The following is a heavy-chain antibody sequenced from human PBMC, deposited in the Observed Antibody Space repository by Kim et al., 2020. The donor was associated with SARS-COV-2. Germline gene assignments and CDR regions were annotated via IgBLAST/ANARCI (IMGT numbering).Heavy chain of an antibody. CDR2: IIPILGIA. CDR3: ARPVDIVASSDYYYGMDV. D-gene: IGHD5-12*01. CDR1: GGTFSSYA. V-gene: IGHV1-69*04. J-gene: IGHJ6*02. Sequence: SVKVSCKASGGTFSSYAISWVRQAPGQGLEWMGRIIPILGIANYAQKFQGRVTITADKSTSTAYMELSSLRSEDTAVYYCARPVDIVASSDYYYGMDVWGQGTTVTVSS.